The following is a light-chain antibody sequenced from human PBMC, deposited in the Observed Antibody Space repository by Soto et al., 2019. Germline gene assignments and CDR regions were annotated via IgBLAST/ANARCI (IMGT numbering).Light chain of an antibody. CDR3: AACDDSLNGPV. V-gene: IGLV1-44*01. J-gene: IGLJ2*01. Sequence: QSVLTQPPSASGTPGQRVTISCSGSSSNIGSNTVNWYQQLPGTAPKLLIYSNNQRPSGVPDRFSGSKSGTSASLAISGLQSEDDADYYCAACDDSLNGPVFGGGTKLTVL. CDR2: SNN. CDR1: SSNIGSNT.